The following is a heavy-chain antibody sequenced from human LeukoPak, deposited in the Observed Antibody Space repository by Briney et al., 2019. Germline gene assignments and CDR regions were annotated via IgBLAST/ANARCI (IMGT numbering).Heavy chain of an antibody. CDR2: INHSGST. V-gene: IGHV4-34*01. J-gene: IGHJ4*02. D-gene: IGHD3-9*01. CDR3: ARSKDILTGYCFDY. CDR1: GGSFSGYY. Sequence: SETLSLTCAVYGGSFSGYYWSWIRQPPGKGLEWIGEINHSGSTNYNPSLKSRVTISVDTSKSQFSLKLSSVTAADTAVYYCARSKDILTGYCFDYWGQGTLVTVSS.